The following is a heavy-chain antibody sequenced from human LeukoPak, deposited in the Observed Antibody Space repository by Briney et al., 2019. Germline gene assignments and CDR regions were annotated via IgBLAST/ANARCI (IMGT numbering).Heavy chain of an antibody. CDR1: GYSISSGYY. V-gene: IGHV4-38-2*02. J-gene: IGHJ3*02. CDR3: ARGGASSAFDI. Sequence: PSETLSLTCTVSGYSISSGYYWGWIRQPPGKGLEWIGSIYHSGSTYYNPSLKSRVTISVDTSKNQFSLKLSSVTAADTAVYYCARGGASSAFDIWGQGTMVTVSS. D-gene: IGHD3-10*01. CDR2: IYHSGST.